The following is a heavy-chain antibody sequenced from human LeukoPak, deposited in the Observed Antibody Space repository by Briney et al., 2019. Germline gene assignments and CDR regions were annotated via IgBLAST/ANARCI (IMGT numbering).Heavy chain of an antibody. CDR2: INPNSGGT. V-gene: IGHV1-2*02. CDR3: ARELGGYYYMDV. D-gene: IGHD3-10*01. Sequence: ASVKVSCKASGYTFTGYYMHWVRRAPGQGLEWMGWINPNSGGTNYAQKFQGRVTMTRDTSISTAYMELSRLRSDDTAVYYCARELGGYYYMDVWGKGTTVTVSS. J-gene: IGHJ6*03. CDR1: GYTFTGYY.